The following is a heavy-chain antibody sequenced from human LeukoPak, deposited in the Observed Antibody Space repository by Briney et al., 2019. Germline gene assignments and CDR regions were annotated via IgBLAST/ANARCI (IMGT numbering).Heavy chain of an antibody. CDR2: ISSSRSTI. V-gene: IGHV3-48*04. J-gene: IGHJ4*02. Sequence: GGSLRLSCAASGFTFSSYSMNWVRQAPGKGLEWVSYISSSRSTIYYADSVKGRFTISRDNAKNSLYLQMNSLRAEDTAVYYCARAVIPAGYSSGWYYFDYWGQGTLVTVSS. D-gene: IGHD6-19*01. CDR1: GFTFSSYS. CDR3: ARAVIPAGYSSGWYYFDY.